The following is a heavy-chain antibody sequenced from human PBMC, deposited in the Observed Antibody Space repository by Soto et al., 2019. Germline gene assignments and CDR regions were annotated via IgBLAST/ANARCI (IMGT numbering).Heavy chain of an antibody. V-gene: IGHV6-1*01. CDR1: GDSVSSNSAA. CDR3: AREGYSSSWSVDWFEP. Sequence: SQTLSLTGAISGDSVSSNSAAWNWIRQSPSRGLEWLGRTYYRSKWYNDYAVSVKSRITINPDTSKNQFSLQLNSVTPEDTAVYYCAREGYSSSWSVDWFEPWGQGTLVTVSS. D-gene: IGHD6-13*01. J-gene: IGHJ5*02. CDR2: TYYRSKWYN.